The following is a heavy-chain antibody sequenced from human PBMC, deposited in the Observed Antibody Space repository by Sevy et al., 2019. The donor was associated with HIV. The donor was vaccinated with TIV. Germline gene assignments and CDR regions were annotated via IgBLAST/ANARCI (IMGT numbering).Heavy chain of an antibody. CDR1: GFTFNNYA. V-gene: IGHV3-23*01. CDR2: ISGGGVNT. CDR3: AKDGGGWYTSGWYYFDY. Sequence: GGSLRLSCAASGFTFNNYAMSWVRQAPGKGLEWVSTISGGGVNTYYADSVKGRFTISRDNSKNTLYLRVSSLRAEDTAGYYCAKDGGGWYTSGWYYFDYWGQGALVTVSS. D-gene: IGHD6-19*01. J-gene: IGHJ4*02.